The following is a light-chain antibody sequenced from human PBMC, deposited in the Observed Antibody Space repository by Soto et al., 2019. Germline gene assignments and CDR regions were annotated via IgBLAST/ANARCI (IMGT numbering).Light chain of an antibody. J-gene: IGKJ2*01. CDR3: QQRSNWPGT. Sequence: EIVLTQSPATLSLSPGERATLSCRASQSVRTYLAWYQQKPGQAPRLLIFDSSNRATDVPARFSGSGSGTGFTLTIHSLEPEDFAVYYCQQRSNWPGTFGQGTKLEIK. CDR1: QSVRTY. V-gene: IGKV3-11*01. CDR2: DSS.